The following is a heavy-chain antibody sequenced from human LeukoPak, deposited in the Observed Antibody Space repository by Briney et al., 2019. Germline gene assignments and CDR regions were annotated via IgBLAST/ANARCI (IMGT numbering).Heavy chain of an antibody. D-gene: IGHD4-17*01. V-gene: IGHV4-61*05. J-gene: IGHJ6*03. CDR1: GGSISSSSYY. Sequence: SETLSLTCTVSGGSISSSSYYWGWIRQPPGKGLEWIGYMSSSGSTNYNPSLKSRVSISVDTSKNQFSLKLSSVTAADTAVYYCARLGPYGDDTYYMDVWGKGTTVTVSS. CDR3: ARLGPYGDDTYYMDV. CDR2: MSSSGST.